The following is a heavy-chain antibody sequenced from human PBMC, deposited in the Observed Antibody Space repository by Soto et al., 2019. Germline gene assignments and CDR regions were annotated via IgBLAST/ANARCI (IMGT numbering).Heavy chain of an antibody. CDR1: GYTFTTYG. V-gene: IGHV1-18*04. J-gene: IGHJ4*02. CDR2: ISPYNGDT. Sequence: ASVKVSCKASGYTFTTYGFNWVRQAPGQGLEWMGWISPYNGDTNYAQNFQGRVTLTTDTSTSTAYMELRSLTSDDTAVYYCARTPRAQMIVLEAATRFDYWGQGTLVTVSS. CDR3: ARTPRAQMIVLEAATRFDY. D-gene: IGHD2-15*01.